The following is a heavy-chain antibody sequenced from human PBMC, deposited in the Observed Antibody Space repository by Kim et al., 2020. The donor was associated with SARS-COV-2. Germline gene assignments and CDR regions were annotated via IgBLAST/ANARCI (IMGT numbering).Heavy chain of an antibody. D-gene: IGHD6-19*01. CDR2: IKSKTDGGTT. Sequence: GGSLRLSCAASGFTFSNAWMSWVRQAPGKGLEWVGRIKSKTDGGTTDYAAPVKGRFTISRDDSKNTLYLQMNSLKTEDTAVYYCTTGIDSSGWDPYYYGMDVWGQGTTVTVSS. CDR1: GFTFSNAW. J-gene: IGHJ6*02. V-gene: IGHV3-15*01. CDR3: TTGIDSSGWDPYYYGMDV.